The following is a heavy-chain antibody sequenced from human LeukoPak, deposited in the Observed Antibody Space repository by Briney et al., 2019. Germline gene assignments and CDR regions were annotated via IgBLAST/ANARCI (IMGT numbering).Heavy chain of an antibody. CDR2: FDPEDGET. Sequence: ASVKVSCKVSGYTLTELSMHWVRQAPGKGLEWMGGFDPEDGETIYAQKFQGRVTMTEDTSTNTAYMELSSLRSEDTAVYYCARDSGIAVAGRGEFDPWGQGTLVTVSS. D-gene: IGHD6-19*01. J-gene: IGHJ5*02. V-gene: IGHV1-24*01. CDR1: GYTLTELS. CDR3: ARDSGIAVAGRGEFDP.